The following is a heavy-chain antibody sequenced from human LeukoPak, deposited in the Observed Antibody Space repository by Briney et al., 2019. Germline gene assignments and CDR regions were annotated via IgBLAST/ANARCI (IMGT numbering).Heavy chain of an antibody. D-gene: IGHD3-10*01. Sequence: SETLSLTCTVSGYSISSGYYWGWIRQPPGKGLEWIGSIYHSGSTYYNPSLKSRVTISVDTSKNQFSLKLSSVTAADTAVYYCAREEYYGSGSYIAALDYWGQGTLVTVSP. V-gene: IGHV4-38-2*02. CDR2: IYHSGST. CDR3: AREEYYGSGSYIAALDY. CDR1: GYSISSGYY. J-gene: IGHJ4*02.